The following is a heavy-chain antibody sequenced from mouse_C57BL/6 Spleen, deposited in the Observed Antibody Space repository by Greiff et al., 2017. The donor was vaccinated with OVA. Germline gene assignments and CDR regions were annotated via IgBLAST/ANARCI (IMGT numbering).Heavy chain of an antibody. CDR3: ARKGDYPYYFDY. D-gene: IGHD2-4*01. Sequence: QVQLKQSGAELARPGASVKLSCKASGYTFTSYGISWVKQRTGQGLEWIGEIYPRSGNTYYNEKFKGKATLTADKSSSTAYMELRSLTSEDSAVYFCARKGDYPYYFDYWGQGTTLTVSS. CDR1: GYTFTSYG. CDR2: IYPRSGNT. J-gene: IGHJ2*01. V-gene: IGHV1-81*01.